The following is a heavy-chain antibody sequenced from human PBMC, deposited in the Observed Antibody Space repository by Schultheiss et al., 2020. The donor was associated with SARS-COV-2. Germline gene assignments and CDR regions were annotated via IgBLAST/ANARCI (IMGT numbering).Heavy chain of an antibody. J-gene: IGHJ5*02. Sequence: SVKVSCKASGGTFSSYTISWVRQAPGQGLEWMGRIIPILGIANYAQKFQGRVTITADKSTSTAYMELSSLRSEDTAVYYCARDRGIAPANWFDPWGQGTLVTVSS. V-gene: IGHV1-69*04. CDR2: IIPILGIA. CDR1: GGTFSSYT. D-gene: IGHD6-25*01. CDR3: ARDRGIAPANWFDP.